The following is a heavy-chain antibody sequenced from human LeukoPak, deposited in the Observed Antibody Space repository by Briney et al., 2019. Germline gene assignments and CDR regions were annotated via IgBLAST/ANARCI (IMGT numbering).Heavy chain of an antibody. Sequence: GGSLRLSCSASGFTFSSFAMHWVRQAPGKGLEYVAAISRNGGSTYYADSMKGRFTISRDNSKSTLYLQMSSLRAEDTAVYLCVKDLRSDFMGVLSRYLSYWGQGTLVTVSS. CDR3: VKDLRSDFMGVLSRYLSY. CDR1: GFTFSSFA. CDR2: ISRNGGST. V-gene: IGHV3-64D*09. J-gene: IGHJ4*02. D-gene: IGHD2/OR15-2a*01.